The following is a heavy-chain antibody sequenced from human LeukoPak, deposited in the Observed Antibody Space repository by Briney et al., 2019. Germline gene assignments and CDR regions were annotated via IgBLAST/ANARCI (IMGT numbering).Heavy chain of an antibody. CDR3: ARDRGVVVVAATGVGIDY. J-gene: IGHJ4*02. CDR2: IYHSGST. D-gene: IGHD2-15*01. V-gene: IGHV4-39*07. CDR1: GGSISSSSYY. Sequence: PSETLSLTCTVSGGSISSSSYYWGWIRQPPGKGLEWIGSIYHSGSTYYNPSLKSRVTISVDTSKNQFSLKLSSVTAADTAVYYCARDRGVVVVAATGVGIDYWGQGTLVTVSS.